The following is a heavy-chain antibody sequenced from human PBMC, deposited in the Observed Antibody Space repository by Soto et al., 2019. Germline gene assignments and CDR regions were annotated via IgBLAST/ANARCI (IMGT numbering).Heavy chain of an antibody. CDR2: IYPGDSDT. Sequence: ESLKISCKGSGYSFTSYWIGWVRQMPGKGLEWMGIIYPGDSDTRYSPSFQGQVTISADKSISTAYLQWSSLKASDTAMYYCARCRNWNYGDYYYGMDVWGQGTTVPVSS. D-gene: IGHD1-7*01. V-gene: IGHV5-51*01. J-gene: IGHJ6*02. CDR3: ARCRNWNYGDYYYGMDV. CDR1: GYSFTSYW.